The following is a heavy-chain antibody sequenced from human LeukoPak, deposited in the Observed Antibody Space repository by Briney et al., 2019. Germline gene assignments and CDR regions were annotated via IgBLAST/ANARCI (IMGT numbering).Heavy chain of an antibody. CDR3: AKVGAEQWLVRLFSDY. J-gene: IGHJ4*02. CDR1: GFTFSSYA. Sequence: GGSLRLSCAASGFTFSSYAMSWVRQAPGKGLEWVSAISGSGGSTYYADSVKGRFTISRDNSKNTLYLQMNSLRAGDTAVYYCAKVGAEQWLVRLFSDYWGQGTLVTVSS. V-gene: IGHV3-23*01. CDR2: ISGSGGST. D-gene: IGHD6-19*01.